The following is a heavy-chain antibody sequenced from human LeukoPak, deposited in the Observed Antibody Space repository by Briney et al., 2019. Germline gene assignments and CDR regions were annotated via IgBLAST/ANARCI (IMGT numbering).Heavy chain of an antibody. V-gene: IGHV4-39*01. Sequence: PSETLSLTCTVSGGSISSSSYYWGWIRPPPGKGLEWIGCIYYSGSTYYNPSLKSRVTISADTSKNQFSLNPISATATDTSSYYCASWSGYFWFFDYWGQGTLVTVSS. CDR3: ASWSGYFWFFDY. CDR1: GGSISSSSYY. CDR2: IYYSGST. D-gene: IGHD3-3*01. J-gene: IGHJ4*02.